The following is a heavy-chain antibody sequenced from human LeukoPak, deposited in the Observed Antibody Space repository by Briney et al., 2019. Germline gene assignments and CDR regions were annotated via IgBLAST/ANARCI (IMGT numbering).Heavy chain of an antibody. CDR1: GTSISSYY. Sequence: SSETLSLTCTVSGTSISSYYWSWIRQPPGKGLEWIGYVYCSGSTNYNPSLKGRVTISLDTSKIQFSLKLSSVTAADTAVYYCARHDSAYSFDYWGQGALVTVSS. CDR3: ARHDSAYSFDY. CDR2: VYCSGST. V-gene: IGHV4-59*08. D-gene: IGHD2-15*01. J-gene: IGHJ4*02.